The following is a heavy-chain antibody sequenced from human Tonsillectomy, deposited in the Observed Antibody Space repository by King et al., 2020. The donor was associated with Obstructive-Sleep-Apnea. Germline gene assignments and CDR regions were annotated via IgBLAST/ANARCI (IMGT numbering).Heavy chain of an antibody. CDR2: ISYSGST. D-gene: IGHD3-22*01. Sequence: QLQESGPGLVKPSETLSLTCTVSGGSISSYYWSWIRQPPGKGLEWIGYISYSGSTNYNPSLKRRVTISVDTSKNQFSLKRSSVTAADTAVYYCARSLDSSGYYYTNYWGQGTLVTVSS. J-gene: IGHJ4*02. V-gene: IGHV4-59*08. CDR3: ARSLDSSGYYYTNY. CDR1: GGSISSYY.